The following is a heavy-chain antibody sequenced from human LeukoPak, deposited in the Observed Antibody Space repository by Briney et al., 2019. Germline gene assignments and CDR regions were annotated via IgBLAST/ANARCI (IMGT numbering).Heavy chain of an antibody. J-gene: IGHJ4*02. D-gene: IGHD5-12*01. CDR1: GGSISSGSYY. CDR2: IYTSGST. Sequence: SETLSLTCTVSGGSISSGSYYWSWIRQPAGKGLEWIGRIYTSGSTNYNPSLKSRVTISVDTSKNQFSLKLSSVTAADTAVYYCARVGYSGYGYNFDNWGQGTLVTVSS. V-gene: IGHV4-61*02. CDR3: ARVGYSGYGYNFDN.